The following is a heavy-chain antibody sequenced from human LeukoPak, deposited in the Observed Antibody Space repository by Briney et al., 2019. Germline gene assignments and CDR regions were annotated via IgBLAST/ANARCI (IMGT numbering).Heavy chain of an antibody. D-gene: IGHD3-16*02. CDR3: ARDRGGIGYYMDV. V-gene: IGHV3-48*01. CDR2: ISSSSGNI. Sequence: GGSLRLSCVASAFTFSSYSMNWVRQAPGKGLEWVSYISSSSGNIYYADSVKGRFTISRDNAKTSLYLQMNSLRAEDTALYYCARDRGGIGYYMDVWGKGTTVTVSS. J-gene: IGHJ6*03. CDR1: AFTFSSYS.